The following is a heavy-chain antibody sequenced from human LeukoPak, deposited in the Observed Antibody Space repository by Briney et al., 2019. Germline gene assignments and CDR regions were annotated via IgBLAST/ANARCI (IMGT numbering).Heavy chain of an antibody. CDR2: INHSGST. J-gene: IGHJ6*02. Sequence: SETLSLTCAVYGGSFSGYYWSWIRQPPGKGLEWIGEINHSGSTNYNPSLKSRVTISVDTSKNQFSLKLSSVTAADTAVYYCARKMCTAGSRYYYYYGMDVWGQGTTVTVSS. D-gene: IGHD6-19*01. CDR3: ARKMCTAGSRYYYYYGMDV. CDR1: GGSFSGYY. V-gene: IGHV4-34*01.